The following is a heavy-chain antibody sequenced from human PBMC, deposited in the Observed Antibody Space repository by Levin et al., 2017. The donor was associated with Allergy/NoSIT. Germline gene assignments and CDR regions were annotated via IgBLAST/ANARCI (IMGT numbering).Heavy chain of an antibody. Sequence: PGGSLRLSCAASGFPFSSFAMNWVRQAPGKGLEWVSVISNDGGSRFYADSVKGRFTISRDNSKNTLYLQMTSLTAEDTAEYYCVQATGGYGKRFAYWGQGALVPVSS. CDR2: ISNDGGSR. V-gene: IGHV3-23*01. CDR1: GFPFSSFA. J-gene: IGHJ4*02. D-gene: IGHD5-18*01. CDR3: VQATGGYGKRFAY.